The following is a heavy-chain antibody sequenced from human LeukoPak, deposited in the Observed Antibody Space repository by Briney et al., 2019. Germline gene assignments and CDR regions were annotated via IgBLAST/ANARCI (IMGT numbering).Heavy chain of an antibody. J-gene: IGHJ4*02. D-gene: IGHD6-19*01. Sequence: GASVKVSCKASGYTFTGYYMHWVRQAPGQGLEWMGWINPNSGGTNYAQKFQGRVTMTRDTPISTAYMELSRLKSDDTAVYYCARDQYSSGHDYWGQGTLVTVSS. CDR1: GYTFTGYY. V-gene: IGHV1-2*02. CDR3: ARDQYSSGHDY. CDR2: INPNSGGT.